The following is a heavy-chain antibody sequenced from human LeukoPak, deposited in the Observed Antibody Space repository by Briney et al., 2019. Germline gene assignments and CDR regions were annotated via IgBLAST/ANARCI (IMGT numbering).Heavy chain of an antibody. J-gene: IGHJ5*02. CDR1: GGSISSSNW. CDR3: ARTPTYCGGDCYYFDP. D-gene: IGHD2-21*02. CDR2: IYHSGST. Sequence: SETLSLTCAVSGGSISSSNWWSWVRQPPGKGLEWIGEIYHSGSTNYNPSLKSRVTISVDKSKNQFSLKLSSVTAADTAVYFCARTPTYCGGDCYYFDPWGQGTLVTVSS. V-gene: IGHV4-4*02.